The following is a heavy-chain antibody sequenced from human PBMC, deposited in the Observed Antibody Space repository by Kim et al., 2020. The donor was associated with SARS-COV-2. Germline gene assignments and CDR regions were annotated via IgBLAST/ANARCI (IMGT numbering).Heavy chain of an antibody. V-gene: IGHV3-48*01. CDR2: I. J-gene: IGHJ4*02. Sequence: IYYADSVKGRFTISRDNAKNSLYLQMNSLRAEDTAVYYCARDSQQLVHDYWGQGTLVTVSS. D-gene: IGHD6-13*01. CDR3: ARDSQQLVHDY.